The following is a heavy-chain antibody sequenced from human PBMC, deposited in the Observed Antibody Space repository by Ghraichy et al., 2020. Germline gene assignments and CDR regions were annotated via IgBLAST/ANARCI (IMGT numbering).Heavy chain of an antibody. CDR2: ISTDSNHI. Sequence: LSLTCAASGFTFSDYYMSWMRQAPGKGLEWVSYISTDSNHINYADSVKGRFTTSRDNANKSLYLQMNSLRVEDTAVYYCARVGSTAAAGTSDYWGQGTLVSVSS. D-gene: IGHD6-13*01. V-gene: IGHV3-11*06. CDR3: ARVGSTAAAGTSDY. J-gene: IGHJ4*02. CDR1: GFTFSDYY.